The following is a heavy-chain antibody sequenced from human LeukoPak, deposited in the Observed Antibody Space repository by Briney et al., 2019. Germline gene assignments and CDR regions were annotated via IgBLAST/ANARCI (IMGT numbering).Heavy chain of an antibody. J-gene: IGHJ6*02. CDR3: SKGTGAKSYYGLDV. CDR1: GFTFSSYA. Sequence: GGSLRLSCAASGFTFSSYAMSWVRQAPGKRLEWVSAISGGGGTTYYADSVKGRFTISRDNSKNTLYLQMNSLRAEDTALYYCSKGTGAKSYYGLDVWGQGTTVTVSS. V-gene: IGHV3-23*01. CDR2: ISGGGGTT. D-gene: IGHD3-10*01.